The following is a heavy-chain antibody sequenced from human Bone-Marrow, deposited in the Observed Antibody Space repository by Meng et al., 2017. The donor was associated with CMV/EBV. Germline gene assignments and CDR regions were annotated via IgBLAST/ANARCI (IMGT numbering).Heavy chain of an antibody. CDR1: GGSFSGYY. D-gene: IGHD3-3*01. J-gene: IGHJ3*02. V-gene: IGHV4-34*01. CDR2: ITHSTST. CDR3: ARKGTESRILGTRKKSAFDI. Sequence: SQTLSLTCAVYGGSFSGYYWSWIRQPPEKGLEWIGEITHSTSTNYNQSLKSRVTISVDTSKNQFYLKLSSVTAADTAVYYCARKGTESRILGTRKKSAFDIWGQGTRVTVSS.